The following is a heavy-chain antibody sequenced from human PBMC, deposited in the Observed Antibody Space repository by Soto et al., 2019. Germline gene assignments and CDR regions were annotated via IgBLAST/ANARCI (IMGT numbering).Heavy chain of an antibody. J-gene: IGHJ4*02. CDR1: GYTFSTYW. CDR2: IYPGDSDT. CDR3: ARHGAYFDY. D-gene: IGHD3-16*01. V-gene: IGHV5-51*01. Sequence: GESLKISCKGSGYTFSTYWIAWVRQMPGKGLEWMGIIYPGDSDTRYSPSFQGQVTISADKSISTAYLQWSSLKASDTAMYFCARHGAYFDYWGQGTLVTVSS.